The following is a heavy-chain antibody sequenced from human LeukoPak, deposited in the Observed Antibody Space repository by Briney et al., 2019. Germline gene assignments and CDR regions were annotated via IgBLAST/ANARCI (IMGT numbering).Heavy chain of an antibody. V-gene: IGHV4-4*07. CDR3: ARDRSITIFGVAENSFDP. CDR2: IYTSGST. D-gene: IGHD3-3*01. J-gene: IGHJ5*02. Sequence: SQTLSPTRTVSGGSLCRYNCGAVRQPAGKGLEWIGRIYTSGSTNYNPSLKSRVTISVDKSKNQFSPKLSSVTAADTAVYYCARDRSITIFGVAENSFDPWGQGTLVTVSS. CDR1: GGSLCRYN.